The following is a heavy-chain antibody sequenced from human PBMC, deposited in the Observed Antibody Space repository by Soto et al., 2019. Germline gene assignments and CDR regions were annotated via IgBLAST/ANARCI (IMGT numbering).Heavy chain of an antibody. CDR1: GFTFSSYA. V-gene: IGHV3-23*01. CDR2: ISGSGGST. CDR3: AKESGSGSYYFPLDY. J-gene: IGHJ4*02. D-gene: IGHD1-26*01. Sequence: EVQLLESGGGLVQPGGSLRLSCAASGFTFSSYAMSWVRQAPGKGLEWVSAISGSGGSTYYADSVKGRFTISRDNSKSTLYLQMNSLRAEYSAVYYCAKESGSGSYYFPLDYWGQGTLVTVSS.